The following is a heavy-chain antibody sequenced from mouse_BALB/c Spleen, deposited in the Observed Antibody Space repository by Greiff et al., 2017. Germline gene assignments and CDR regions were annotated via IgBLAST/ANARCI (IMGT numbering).Heavy chain of an antibody. V-gene: IGHV5-17*02. CDR1: GFTFSSFG. J-gene: IGHJ4*01. CDR3: ARTYRGYAMDY. D-gene: IGHD2-12*01. Sequence: DVHLVESGGGLVQPGGSRKLSCAASGFTFSSFGMHWVRQAPEKGLEWVAYISSGSSTIYYADTVKGRFTISRDNPKNTLFLQMTSLRSEDTAMYYCARTYRGYAMDYWGQGTSVTVSS. CDR2: ISSGSSTI.